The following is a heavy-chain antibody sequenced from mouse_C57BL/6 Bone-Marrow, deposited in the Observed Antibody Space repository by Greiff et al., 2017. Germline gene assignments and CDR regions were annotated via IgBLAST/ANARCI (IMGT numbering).Heavy chain of an antibody. CDR2: ISSGGSYT. Sequence: EVMLVESGGDLVKPGGSLKLSCAASGFTFSSYGMSWVRQTPDKRLEWVATISSGGSYTYYPDSVKGRCTISRDNAKNTLYLQMSSLKSEGTAMYYCARRDDTSSYFFDYWGQGTTLTVSS. J-gene: IGHJ2*01. V-gene: IGHV5-6*02. CDR1: GFTFSSYG. D-gene: IGHD6-1*01. CDR3: ARRDDTSSYFFDY.